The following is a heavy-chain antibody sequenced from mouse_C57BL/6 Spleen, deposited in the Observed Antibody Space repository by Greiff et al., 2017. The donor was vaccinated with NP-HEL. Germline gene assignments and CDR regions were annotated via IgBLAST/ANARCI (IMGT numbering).Heavy chain of an antibody. CDR3: ARGFGYAMDY. CDR2: ISSGSSTI. V-gene: IGHV5-17*01. Sequence: EVKLVESGEGLVKPGGSLKLSCAASGFTFSSYAMSWVRQAPEKGLEWVAYISSGSSTIYYADTVKGRFTISRDNAKNTLFLQMTSLRSEDTAMYYCARGFGYAMDYWGQGTSVTVSS. CDR1: GFTFSSYA. J-gene: IGHJ4*01.